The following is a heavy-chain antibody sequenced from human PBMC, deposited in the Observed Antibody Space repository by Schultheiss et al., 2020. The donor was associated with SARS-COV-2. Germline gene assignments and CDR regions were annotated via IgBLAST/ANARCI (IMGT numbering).Heavy chain of an antibody. Sequence: SETLSLTCAVYGGSFSGYYWSWIRQPPGKGLEWIGEINHSGSTNYNPSLKSRVTISVDTSKNQFSLKLSSVTVADTAVYYCARVSTYYDYIWGSYRSLYFDYWGQGTLVTVSS. V-gene: IGHV4-34*01. CDR2: INHSGST. D-gene: IGHD3-16*02. CDR1: GGSFSGYY. CDR3: ARVSTYYDYIWGSYRSLYFDY. J-gene: IGHJ4*02.